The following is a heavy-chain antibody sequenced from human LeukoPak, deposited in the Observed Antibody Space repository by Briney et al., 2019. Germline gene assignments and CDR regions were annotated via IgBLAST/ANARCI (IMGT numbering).Heavy chain of an antibody. Sequence: PSETLSLTCTVSGGSISSGPYYWGWIRQPPGKGLEWIGSIYYSGSTYYNPSLKSRVTISVDTSKNQFSLKLSSVTAADTAVYYCARHPPYDSSGYYRAEGSKGRSFDYWGQGTLVTVSS. D-gene: IGHD3-22*01. J-gene: IGHJ4*02. CDR1: GGSISSGPYY. V-gene: IGHV4-39*01. CDR2: IYYSGST. CDR3: ARHPPYDSSGYYRAEGSKGRSFDY.